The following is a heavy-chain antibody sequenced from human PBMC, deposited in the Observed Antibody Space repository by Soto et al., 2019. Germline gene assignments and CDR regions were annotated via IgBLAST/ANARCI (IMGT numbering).Heavy chain of an antibody. J-gene: IGHJ4*02. V-gene: IGHV3-23*01. D-gene: IGHD6-13*01. CDR3: ARDWEEGIAAAGGDY. Sequence: PGGSLRLSCAASGFRFSTYGMNWVRQAPGKGLEWVSVISGSGGSIYYADSVKGRFTISRDNSKNTLYLQMNSLRAEDTAVYYCARDWEEGIAAAGGDYWGQGTLVTVSS. CDR2: ISGSGGSI. CDR1: GFRFSTYG.